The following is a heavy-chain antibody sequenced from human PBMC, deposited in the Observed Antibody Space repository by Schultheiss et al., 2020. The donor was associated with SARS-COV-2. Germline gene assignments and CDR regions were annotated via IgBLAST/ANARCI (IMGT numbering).Heavy chain of an antibody. V-gene: IGHV3-74*01. J-gene: IGHJ4*02. Sequence: GGSLRLSCAASGFTLSGFWMHWVRQAPGKGLVWVSRINKDGSSTSYADSVKGRFTISRDNAKNTLYLQMNSLRAEDTAVYYCTRGANWRFDYWGQGTLVTVSS. CDR1: GFTLSGFW. CDR2: INKDGSST. CDR3: TRGANWRFDY. D-gene: IGHD1-20*01.